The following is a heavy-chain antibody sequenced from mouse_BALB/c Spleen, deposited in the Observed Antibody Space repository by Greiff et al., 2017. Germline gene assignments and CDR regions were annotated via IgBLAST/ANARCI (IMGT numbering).Heavy chain of an antibody. CDR3: VRHGEVYAMDY. V-gene: IGHV10-1*02. CDR2: IRSKSNNYAT. J-gene: IGHJ4*01. Sequence: EVQLVESGGGLVQPKGSLKLSCAASGFTFNTYAMNWVRQAPGKGLEWVARIRSKSNNYATYYADSVKDRFTISRDDSQSMLYLQMNNLKTEDTAMYYCVRHGEVYAMDYWGQGTSVTVSS. CDR1: GFTFNTYA.